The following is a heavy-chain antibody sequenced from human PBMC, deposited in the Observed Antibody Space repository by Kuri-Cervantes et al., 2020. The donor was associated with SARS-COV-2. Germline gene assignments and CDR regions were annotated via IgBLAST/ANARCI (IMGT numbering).Heavy chain of an antibody. CDR2: INHSGST. J-gene: IGHJ6*02. CDR1: GGSISSSSYY. CDR3: ARGLRYCSGGSCPSGGYYYYGMDV. D-gene: IGHD2-15*01. V-gene: IGHV4-39*07. Sequence: SETLSLTCTVSGGSISSSSYYWGWIRQPPGKGLEWIGEINHSGSTNYNPSLKSRVTISVDTSKNQFSLKLSSVTAADTAVYYCARGLRYCSGGSCPSGGYYYYGMDVWGQGTTVTVSS.